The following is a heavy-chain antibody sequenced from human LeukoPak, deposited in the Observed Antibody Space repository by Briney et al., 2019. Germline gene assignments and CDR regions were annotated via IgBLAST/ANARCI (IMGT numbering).Heavy chain of an antibody. D-gene: IGHD5-12*01. CDR2: ISSSGSTI. CDR1: GFTFSDYY. J-gene: IGHJ4*02. V-gene: IGHV3-11*01. CDR3: ARVGSGYDQSDY. Sequence: GGSLRLSCAASGFTFSDYYMNWIRQAPGKGLEWVSYISSSGSTISYTDSVEGRFTISRDNVQSSLYLQLNSLRAEDTAIYYCARVGSGYDQSDYWGQGTLVTVS.